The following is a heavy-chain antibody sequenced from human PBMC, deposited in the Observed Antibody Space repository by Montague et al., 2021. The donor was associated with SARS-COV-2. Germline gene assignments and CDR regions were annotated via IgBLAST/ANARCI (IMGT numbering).Heavy chain of an antibody. D-gene: IGHD4-17*01. J-gene: IGHJ1*01. CDR3: AVYGDTEPFQH. V-gene: IGHV3-48*04. CDR1: GFTFGSYS. CDR2: ISWSGRTI. Sequence: SLRLSCAASGFTFGSYSMHWVRQAPGKGLEWVSYISWSGRTIYYADSVKGRITISRDHAKNSLYLQMNSLRPEDTAVYFCAVYGDTEPFQHWGQGTLVTVSS.